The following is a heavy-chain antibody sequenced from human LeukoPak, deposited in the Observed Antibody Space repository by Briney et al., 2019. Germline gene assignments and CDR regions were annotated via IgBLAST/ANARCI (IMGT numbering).Heavy chain of an antibody. J-gene: IGHJ4*02. D-gene: IGHD1-26*01. CDR3: ARGLGGVVGATRGLDY. V-gene: IGHV4-34*01. Sequence: PSETLSLTCAVYGGSFSGYYWSWIRQPPGKGLEWIGEINHSGSTNYNPSLKSRVTISVDTSKNQFSLKLSSVTAADTAVYYCARGLGGVVGATRGLDYWGQGTLVTVSS. CDR1: GGSFSGYY. CDR2: INHSGST.